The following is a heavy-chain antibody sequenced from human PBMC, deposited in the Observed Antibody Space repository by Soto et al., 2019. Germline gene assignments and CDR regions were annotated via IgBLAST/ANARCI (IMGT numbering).Heavy chain of an antibody. Sequence: PSQTLSLTCTVSGGSISSGDYYWSWIRQPPGKGLEWIGYIYYSGSTYYNPSLKSRVTISVDTSKNQFSLKLSSVTAADTAVYYCAREGDYSNYVTFDPWGQGTLVTVSS. D-gene: IGHD4-4*01. CDR3: AREGDYSNYVTFDP. CDR1: GGSISSGDYY. V-gene: IGHV4-30-4*01. J-gene: IGHJ5*02. CDR2: IYYSGST.